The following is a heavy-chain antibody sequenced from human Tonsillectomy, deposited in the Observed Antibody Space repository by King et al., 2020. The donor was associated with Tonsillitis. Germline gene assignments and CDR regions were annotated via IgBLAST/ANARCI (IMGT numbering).Heavy chain of an antibody. D-gene: IGHD1-14*01. CDR1: GFTFSSYA. CDR2: ISGSGGST. CDR3: AKAVKPNRDWYFAL. J-gene: IGHJ2*01. V-gene: IGHV3-23*01. Sequence: ESGGGLVQPGGSLRLSCAASGFTFSSYAMSWVRQAPGKGLEWVSGISGSGGSTYYADSVKGRFTISRDNSKNTMYLQMHSLRAEDTAVYYCAKAVKPNRDWYFALWGRGTLVTVSS.